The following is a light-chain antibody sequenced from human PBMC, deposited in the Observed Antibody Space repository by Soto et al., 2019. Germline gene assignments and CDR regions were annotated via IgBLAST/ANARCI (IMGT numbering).Light chain of an antibody. V-gene: IGKV1-39*01. J-gene: IGKJ1*01. CDR1: QSIGSN. CDR3: QQTHTFPWT. Sequence: DLQMTQSPSSLAASVRDRVTITCRASQSIGSNLNWYQQSPGKAPNLLVFAASSKPRGVPLRFYVRGSGTHFSLTIYNLQPEDFVTYYCQQTHTFPWTFGQGTKVDVK. CDR2: AAS.